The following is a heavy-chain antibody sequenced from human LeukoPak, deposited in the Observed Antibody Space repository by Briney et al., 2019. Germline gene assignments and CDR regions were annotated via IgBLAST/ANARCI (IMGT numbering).Heavy chain of an antibody. V-gene: IGHV1-8*03. D-gene: IGHD3-9*01. Sequence: GASVKVSCKASGYTFTSYDINWVRQATGQGLEWMGWMNPNSGNTGYAQKFQGRVTITRNTSISTAYMELSSLRSEDTAVYYCARGRKNEVLRYFDWLIDYWGQGTLVTVSS. CDR3: ARGRKNEVLRYFDWLIDY. CDR1: GYTFTSYD. J-gene: IGHJ4*02. CDR2: MNPNSGNT.